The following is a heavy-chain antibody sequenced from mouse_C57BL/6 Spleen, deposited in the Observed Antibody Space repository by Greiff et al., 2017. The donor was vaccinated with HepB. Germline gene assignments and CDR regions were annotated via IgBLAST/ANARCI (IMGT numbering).Heavy chain of an antibody. J-gene: IGHJ4*01. V-gene: IGHV1-20*01. CDR3: ARGGFIPDYAMDY. Sequence: EVQLQQSGPELVKPGDSVKISCKASGYSFTGYFMNWVMQSHGKSLEWIGRINPYNGDTFYNQKFKGKATLTVDKSSSTAHMELRSLTSEDSAVYYCARGGFIPDYAMDYWGQGTSVTVSS. CDR2: INPYNGDT. D-gene: IGHD1-1*01. CDR1: GYSFTGYF.